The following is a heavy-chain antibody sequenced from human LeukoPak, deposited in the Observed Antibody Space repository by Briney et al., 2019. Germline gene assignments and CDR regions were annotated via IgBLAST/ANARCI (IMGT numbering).Heavy chain of an antibody. J-gene: IGHJ4*02. V-gene: IGHV3-21*04. CDR3: AKDTNFIAAATLDY. CDR2: ISSSSSYI. Sequence: PGGSLRLSCAASGFTFSSYSMNWVRQAPGKGLEWVSSISSSSSYIYYADSVKGRFTISRDNAKNSLYLQMDSLRAEDTALYYCAKDTNFIAAATLDYWGQGTLVTVSS. CDR1: GFTFSSYS. D-gene: IGHD6-13*01.